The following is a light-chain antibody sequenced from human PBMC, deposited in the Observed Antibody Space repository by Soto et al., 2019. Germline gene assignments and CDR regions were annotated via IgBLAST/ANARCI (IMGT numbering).Light chain of an antibody. J-gene: IGKJ1*01. CDR2: AAS. CDR3: QHYNSSPWT. V-gene: IGKV1-27*01. CDR1: QGITDY. Sequence: DIQMTQSPSSLSSSVGDRVTITCRASQGITDYLAWYQQKPGQVPTLLIYAASTMQSGVPARFSGSGSGTDFTLTITGLQPEDVATYYCQHYNSSPWTFGQGTKVEIK.